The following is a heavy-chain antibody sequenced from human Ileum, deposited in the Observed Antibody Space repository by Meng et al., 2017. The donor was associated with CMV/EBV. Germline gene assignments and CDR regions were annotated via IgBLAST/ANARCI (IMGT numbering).Heavy chain of an antibody. J-gene: IGHJ4*02. CDR1: GYTFTNSG. CDR3: ARVGAYCTGSSCLDY. Sequence: ASVKVFCKTSGYTFTNSGISWVRQAPGQGLEWMGWISDYTGNTDYAQKLQDRVTMTIDTSTSTAYMELRSLRSDDTALYYCARVGAYCTGSSCLDYWGQGTLVTVSS. D-gene: IGHD2-15*01. CDR2: ISDYTGNT. V-gene: IGHV1-18*01.